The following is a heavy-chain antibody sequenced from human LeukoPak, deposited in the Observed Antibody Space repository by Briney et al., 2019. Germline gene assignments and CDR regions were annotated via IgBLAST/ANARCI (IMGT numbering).Heavy chain of an antibody. J-gene: IGHJ4*02. CDR1: GGSISSYY. V-gene: IGHV4-34*01. D-gene: IGHD2-21*01. Sequence: PSETLSLTCTVSGGSISSYYWSWIRQPPGKGLEWIGEINHSGSTNYNPSLKSRVTISIDTSKNQFSLKLSSVTAADTAVYYCARATMSIKGGFDYWGQGTLVTVSS. CDR2: INHSGST. CDR3: ARATMSIKGGFDY.